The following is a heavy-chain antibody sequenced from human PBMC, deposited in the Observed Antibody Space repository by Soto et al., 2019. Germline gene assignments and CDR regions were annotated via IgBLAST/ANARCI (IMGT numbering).Heavy chain of an antibody. J-gene: IGHJ4*02. CDR3: ARVPPWGDSGSFYIQHYDS. CDR1: GNSFVTYA. Sequence: ASVKVSCKSSGNSFVTYAIHWVRQAPGQRLQWMGWINVVSGNTKYAQDFQGRVTFTRDTAATTTFMELSSLRSEDAAVYYCARVPPWGDSGSFYIQHYDSWGQGTLVTVSS. CDR2: INVVSGNT. V-gene: IGHV1-3*01. D-gene: IGHD3-10*01.